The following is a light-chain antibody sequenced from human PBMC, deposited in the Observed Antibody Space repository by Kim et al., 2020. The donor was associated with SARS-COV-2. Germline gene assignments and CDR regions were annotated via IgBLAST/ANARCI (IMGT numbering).Light chain of an antibody. V-gene: IGKV1-5*01. CDR2: EAS. J-gene: IGKJ1*01. Sequence: GDRVTITCRASQSISISLAWYQQXPGKAPNLLIYEASSLQSGVPSRFSGSGSGTEFTLTISSLQPDDFATYYCQHYDVYSGTFGQGTKV. CDR1: QSISIS. CDR3: QHYDVYSGT.